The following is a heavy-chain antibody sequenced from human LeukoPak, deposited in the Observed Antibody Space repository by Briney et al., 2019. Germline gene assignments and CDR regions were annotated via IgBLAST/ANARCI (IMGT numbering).Heavy chain of an antibody. V-gene: IGHV3-33*01. CDR3: ARPYHYGSGSYLYY. CDR2: IWYDGSNK. J-gene: IGHJ4*02. D-gene: IGHD3-10*01. CDR1: GFTFSSYG. Sequence: GGSLRLSCAASGFTFSSYGMHWVRQASGKGLEWVAVIWYDGSNKYYADSVKGRFTISRDNSKDTLYLQMNSLRAEDTAVYYCARPYHYGSGSYLYYWGQGTLVTVSS.